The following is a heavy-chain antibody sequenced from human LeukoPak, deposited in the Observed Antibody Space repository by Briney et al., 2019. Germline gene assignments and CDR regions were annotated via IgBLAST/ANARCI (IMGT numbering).Heavy chain of an antibody. D-gene: IGHD4/OR15-4a*01. CDR3: ARAMPMTMVDF. CDR1: GGSFTDYY. J-gene: IGHJ4*02. Sequence: SETLSLTCTVSGGSFTDYYWSWIRQSPGKGLEWIGYIYYTGTSYNPSLKSRVTISVDTSKNQFSLKLTSVTAADTAVYFCARAMPMTMVDFWGQGTLVTVSS. CDR2: IYYTGT. V-gene: IGHV4-59*01.